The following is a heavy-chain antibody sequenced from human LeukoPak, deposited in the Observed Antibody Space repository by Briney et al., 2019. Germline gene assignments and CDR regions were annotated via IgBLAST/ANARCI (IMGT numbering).Heavy chain of an antibody. V-gene: IGHV3-23*01. CDR2: ISGTGGRT. J-gene: IGHJ4*02. D-gene: IGHD3-22*01. CDR3: AREVSEGFDF. Sequence: PGGSLRLSCTASGFTFSNYAMTWVRQAPGKGLEWVSSISGTGGRTYSADSVKGRFAISRDNAKNSLYLQMNSLRAEDTALYYCAREVSEGFDFWGQGTLVTVSS. CDR1: GFTFSNYA.